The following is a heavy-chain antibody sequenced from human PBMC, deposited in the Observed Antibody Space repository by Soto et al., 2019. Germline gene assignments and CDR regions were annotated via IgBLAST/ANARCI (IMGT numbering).Heavy chain of an antibody. J-gene: IGHJ6*02. CDR2: ISSSSSYI. V-gene: IGHV3-21*01. Sequence: EVQLVESGGGLVKPGGSLRLSWAASGFTFSSYSMNWVRQAPGKGLEWVSSISSSSSYIYYADSVKGRFTISRDNAKNSLYLQMNSLRAEDTAVYYCARDDGDSSSYNYYGMDVWGQGTTVTVSS. D-gene: IGHD6-6*01. CDR1: GFTFSSYS. CDR3: ARDDGDSSSYNYYGMDV.